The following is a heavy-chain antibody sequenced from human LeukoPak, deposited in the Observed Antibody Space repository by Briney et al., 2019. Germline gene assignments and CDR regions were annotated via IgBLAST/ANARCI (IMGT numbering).Heavy chain of an antibody. CDR3: ATTSMIVPTDAAFDI. Sequence: ASVKVSCKVSGYTLTELSMHWVRQAPGKGLEWMGGFDPEDGETIYAQKFQDRVTMTEDTSTDTAYMELSSLRSEDTAVYYCATTSMIVPTDAAFDIWGQGTMVTVSS. CDR1: GYTLTELS. J-gene: IGHJ3*02. V-gene: IGHV1-24*01. CDR2: FDPEDGET. D-gene: IGHD3-22*01.